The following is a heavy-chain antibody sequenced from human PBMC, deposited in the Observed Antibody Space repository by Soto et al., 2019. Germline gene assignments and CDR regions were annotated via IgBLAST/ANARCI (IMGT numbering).Heavy chain of an antibody. J-gene: IGHJ4*02. CDR1: GGSISSYY. D-gene: IGHD5-18*01. CDR3: ERGYSAGGINY. Sequence: SETLSLTCSVSGGSISSYYWSWIRQPPGKGLEWMGYINYSGSTNYNPSLKSRVTISIDMSKNQFSLKLNSVTAPDTAVYYCERGYSAGGINYWGQGTLVTVSS. V-gene: IGHV4-59*01. CDR2: INYSGST.